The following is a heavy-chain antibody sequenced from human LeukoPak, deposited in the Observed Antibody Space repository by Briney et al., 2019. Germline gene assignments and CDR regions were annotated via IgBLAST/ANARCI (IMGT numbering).Heavy chain of an antibody. D-gene: IGHD6-13*01. CDR1: GFTFSSYA. J-gene: IGHJ4*02. CDR3: AKGESSNWYYLDY. Sequence: GGSLRLSCAASGFTFSSYAMNWVRQAPGKGLEWVSALSGSAGSTYYADSVKGRFTISRDNSKNTLYLQMNSLRAEDTAVYYCAKGESSNWYYLDYWGQGTLVTVSS. V-gene: IGHV3-23*01. CDR2: LSGSAGST.